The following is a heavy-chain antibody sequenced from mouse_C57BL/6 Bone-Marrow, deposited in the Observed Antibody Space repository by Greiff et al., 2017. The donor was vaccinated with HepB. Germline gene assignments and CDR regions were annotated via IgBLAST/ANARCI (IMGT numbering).Heavy chain of an antibody. CDR2: ISGGGGNT. CDR1: GFTFSSYT. Sequence: EVQLVESGGGLVKPGGSLKLSCAASGFTFSSYTMSWVRQTPEKRLEWVATISGGGGNTYYPDSVKGRFTISRDNAKNTLYLQMSSLRSEDTALYYCARPYDPYAMDYWGQGPSVTVSS. D-gene: IGHD2-3*01. V-gene: IGHV5-9*01. J-gene: IGHJ4*01. CDR3: ARPYDPYAMDY.